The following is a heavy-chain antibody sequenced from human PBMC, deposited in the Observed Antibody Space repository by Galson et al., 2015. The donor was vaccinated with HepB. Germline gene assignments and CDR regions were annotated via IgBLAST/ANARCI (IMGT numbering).Heavy chain of an antibody. V-gene: IGHV3-30*18. CDR2: ASYDGSDK. D-gene: IGHD1-1*01. Sequence: SLRLSCAASGFTFSTYGMHWVRQAPGKGLEWVAVASYDGSDKYYADSVKGRFTISRENSKNTLYLQMNSLRSEDTAVYYCAKDGRPVTTYMDVWGKGTTVTVSS. CDR1: GFTFSTYG. J-gene: IGHJ6*03. CDR3: AKDGRPVTTYMDV.